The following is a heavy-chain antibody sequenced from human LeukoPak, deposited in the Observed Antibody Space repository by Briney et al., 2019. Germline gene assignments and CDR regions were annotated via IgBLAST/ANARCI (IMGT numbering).Heavy chain of an antibody. Sequence: VGSLRLSCAASGSTLSSYAMSWVRQAPGKGLEWVSSISASGACTYYADSVKGRFTISRDTSKNTLYLQMNSLRAEDTAVYYCAPLAATTDYWGQGTLVTVSS. J-gene: IGHJ4*02. D-gene: IGHD5-12*01. CDR2: ISASGACT. V-gene: IGHV3-23*01. CDR3: APLAATTDY. CDR1: GSTLSSYA.